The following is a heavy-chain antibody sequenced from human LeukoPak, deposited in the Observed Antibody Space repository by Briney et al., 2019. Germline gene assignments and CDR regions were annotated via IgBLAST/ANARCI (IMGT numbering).Heavy chain of an antibody. V-gene: IGHV4-61*02. J-gene: IGHJ5*02. D-gene: IGHD4-11*01. Sequence: SETLSLTCTVSGGSISSGSYYWSWIRQPAGKGLEWIGRIYTSGSTNYNPSLKSRVTISVDTSKNQFSLKLSSVTAADTAVYYCARDRGLYSNYPVMIDPWGQGALVTVSS. CDR1: GGSISSGSYY. CDR2: IYTSGST. CDR3: ARDRGLYSNYPVMIDP.